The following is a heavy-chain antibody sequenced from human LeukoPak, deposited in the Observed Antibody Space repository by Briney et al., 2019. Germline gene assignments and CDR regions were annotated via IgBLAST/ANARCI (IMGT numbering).Heavy chain of an antibody. Sequence: PGGSLRLPCAASGFTVSSNYMSWVRQAPGKGLEWVSVIYSGGNTYYAGSVKGRFTISRDNSKNTLYLQMNSLRAEDTAVYHCARGLYGDNSDYWGQGTLVTVSS. CDR2: IYSGGNT. CDR3: ARGLYGDNSDY. J-gene: IGHJ4*02. CDR1: GFTVSSNY. D-gene: IGHD4-23*01. V-gene: IGHV3-66*01.